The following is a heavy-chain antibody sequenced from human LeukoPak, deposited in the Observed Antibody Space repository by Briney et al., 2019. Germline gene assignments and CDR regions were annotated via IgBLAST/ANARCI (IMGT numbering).Heavy chain of an antibody. CDR1: GYTFTSYG. D-gene: IGHD2-2*01. J-gene: IGHJ6*02. CDR2: ISAYTGNT. CDR3: ARDGVPAAMHYYYGMDV. Sequence: ASVKVSCKASGYTFTSYGISWVRQAPGQELEWMGWISAYTGNTNYAQKLQGRVTMTTDTSTSTAYMELRSLRSDDTAVYYCARDGVPAAMHYYYGMDVWGQGTTVTVSS. V-gene: IGHV1-18*01.